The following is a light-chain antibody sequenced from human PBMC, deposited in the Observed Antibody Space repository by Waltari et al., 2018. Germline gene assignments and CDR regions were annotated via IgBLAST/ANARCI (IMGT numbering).Light chain of an antibody. J-gene: IGLJ1*01. CDR1: SSDVGGYNY. CDR3: CSYAGSYLLYV. CDR2: DVS. V-gene: IGLV2-11*01. Sequence: QSALTQPRSVSGSPGQPVTISCTGTSSDVGGYNYVPWYQQHPGKAPKLMIYDVSKRPSGVPDRFSGSKSGNTASLTSSGLQAEDEADYYCCSYAGSYLLYVFGTGTKVTVL.